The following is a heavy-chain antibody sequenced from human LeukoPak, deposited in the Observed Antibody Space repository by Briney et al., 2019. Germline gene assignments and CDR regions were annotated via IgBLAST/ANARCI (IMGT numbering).Heavy chain of an antibody. Sequence: GGSLRLSCAASGFTFSNYGMHWVRQAPGKGLEWVAVISYDGRNEYYVDSVKGRFMISRDNSKNTLYLQMDSLRVEDTAVYYCAKDWGGGSDWYIQYYFDYWGQGTLVTVSS. CDR3: AKDWGGGSDWYIQYYFDY. J-gene: IGHJ4*02. D-gene: IGHD2-21*02. CDR2: ISYDGRNE. CDR1: GFTFSNYG. V-gene: IGHV3-30*18.